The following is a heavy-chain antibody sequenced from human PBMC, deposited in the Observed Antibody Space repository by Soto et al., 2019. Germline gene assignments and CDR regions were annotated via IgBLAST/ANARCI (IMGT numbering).Heavy chain of an antibody. CDR2: ISSSSSTI. V-gene: IGHV3-48*02. CDR1: GFTFRSYN. CDR3: ARGATIAVTTIGDH. D-gene: IGHD5-12*01. Sequence: GGSLRLSCAASGFTFRSYNMNWVRQAPGKGLDWVSYISSSSSTIYYADSVKGRFTISRDNAKNSLYLQMNSLRDDDTAMYYCARGATIAVTTIGDHWGQGTLVTVSS. J-gene: IGHJ4*01.